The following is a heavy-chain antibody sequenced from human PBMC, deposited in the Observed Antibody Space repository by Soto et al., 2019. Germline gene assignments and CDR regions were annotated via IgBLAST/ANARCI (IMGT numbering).Heavy chain of an antibody. Sequence: GGSLRLSCAASGFTFISYGMHWVRQAPGKGLEWVAIISYDGSNKYYADSVKGRFTISRDNSKNTLYLQMNSLRAEDTAVYYCAKGPYSGSYYFDYWGQGTLVTVSS. CDR1: GFTFISYG. V-gene: IGHV3-30*18. CDR3: AKGPYSGSYYFDY. CDR2: ISYDGSNK. D-gene: IGHD1-26*01. J-gene: IGHJ4*02.